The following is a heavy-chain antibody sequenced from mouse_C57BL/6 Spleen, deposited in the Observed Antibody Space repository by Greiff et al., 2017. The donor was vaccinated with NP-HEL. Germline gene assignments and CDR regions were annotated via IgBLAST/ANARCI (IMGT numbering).Heavy chain of an antibody. V-gene: IGHV1-50*01. CDR1: GYTFTSYW. Sequence: QVHVKQPGAELVKPGASVKLSCKASGYTFTSYWMQWVKQRPGQGLEWIGEIDPSDSYTNYNQKFKGKATLTVDTSSSTAYMQLSSLTSEDSAVYYCARSGNYDYFDYWGQGTTLTVSS. CDR3: ARSGNYDYFDY. D-gene: IGHD2-1*01. CDR2: IDPSDSYT. J-gene: IGHJ2*01.